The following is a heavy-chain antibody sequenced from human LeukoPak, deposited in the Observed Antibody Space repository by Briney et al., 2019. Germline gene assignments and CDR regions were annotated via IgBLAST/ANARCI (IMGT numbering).Heavy chain of an antibody. Sequence: SETLSLTCAVYGGSISGYYWSWISQPRGKGLEWIGEINHSGSTNYNPSLKSRVTISVDTSKNQFSLKLSSVTAADTAVYYCAKRTVTNNWFDPWGQGTLVTVSS. CDR3: AKRTVTNNWFDP. CDR2: INHSGST. J-gene: IGHJ5*02. V-gene: IGHV4-34*01. D-gene: IGHD4-17*01. CDR1: GGSISGYY.